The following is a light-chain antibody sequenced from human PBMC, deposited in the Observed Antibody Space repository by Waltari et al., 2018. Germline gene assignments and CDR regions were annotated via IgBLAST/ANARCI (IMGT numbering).Light chain of an antibody. V-gene: IGLV2-14*03. CDR1: SSDVGLYKY. Sequence: QSALTQPASVSGAPGQSITISCPATSSDVGLYKYISWYQQRPGKAPQVIIYDVSSRPAGIPHRFSGSKSGNTASLTVSGLQAEDEADYYCVSYRSMSTPYVVFGGGTRLTVL. CDR3: VSYRSMSTPYVV. CDR2: DVS. J-gene: IGLJ2*01.